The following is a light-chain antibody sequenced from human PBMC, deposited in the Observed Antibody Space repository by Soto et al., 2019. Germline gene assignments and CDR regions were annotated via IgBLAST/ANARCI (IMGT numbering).Light chain of an antibody. J-gene: IGKJ2*01. Sequence: EIVLTQSPGTLSLSPGERATLSSRASQSVSSSYLAWNQQKPGQAPRLLIYGASIRATGIPDRFSGSGSVTDFTLTISRLEPEDFAVYYCQQYGSSPYAFGQGTKLEIK. CDR3: QQYGSSPYA. V-gene: IGKV3-20*01. CDR1: QSVSSSY. CDR2: GAS.